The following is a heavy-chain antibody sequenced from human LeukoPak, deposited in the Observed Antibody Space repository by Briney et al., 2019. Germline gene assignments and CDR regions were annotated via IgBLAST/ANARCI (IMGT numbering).Heavy chain of an antibody. CDR1: GFIFSNYW. V-gene: IGHV3-7*01. J-gene: IGHJ4*02. CDR2: MNEDGSNV. D-gene: IGHD5-18*01. Sequence: GGSLRLSCADSGFIFSNYWMSWLRQPPGKGLDWVANMNEDGSNVYYVGSVKGRLTISRDNAKSSLYLQMSSLRAEDTAVYYCATHSGFRHDYWGQGTLVTVSS. CDR3: ATHSGFRHDY.